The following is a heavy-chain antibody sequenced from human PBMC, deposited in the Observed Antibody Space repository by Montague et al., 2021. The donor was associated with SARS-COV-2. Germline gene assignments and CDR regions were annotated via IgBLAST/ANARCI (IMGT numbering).Heavy chain of an antibody. CDR2: IYQSGST. J-gene: IGHJ4*02. CDR1: GDSIMTTNW. Sequence: SETLSLTCAVSGDSIMTTNWWSWVRQPPGKGLEWIGEIYQSGSTNYNPSLKSRVTMSIDKSKNQFSLELNSVTAADTAQYYCVRAGGLDNRPPVWGQGALVIVSS. CDR3: VRAGGLDNRPPV. D-gene: IGHD3/OR15-3a*01. V-gene: IGHV4-4*02.